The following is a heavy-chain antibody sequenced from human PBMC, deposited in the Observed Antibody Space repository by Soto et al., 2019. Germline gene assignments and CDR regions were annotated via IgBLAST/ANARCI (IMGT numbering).Heavy chain of an antibody. D-gene: IGHD6-13*01. CDR3: ARVSGWYGDGMDV. CDR1: GFTFSSYS. J-gene: IGHJ6*02. CDR2: ISSSSSYI. Sequence: EVQLVESGGGLVKPGGSLRLSCAASGFTFSSYSMNWVRQAPGKGLEWVSSISSSSSYIYYADSVKGRFTISRDNAKNSLYRQMNSLRAEDTAVYYCARVSGWYGDGMDVWGQGTTVTVSS. V-gene: IGHV3-21*01.